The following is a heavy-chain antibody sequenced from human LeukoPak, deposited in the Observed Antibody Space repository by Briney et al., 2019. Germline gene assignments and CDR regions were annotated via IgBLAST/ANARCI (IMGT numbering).Heavy chain of an antibody. D-gene: IGHD3-3*01. Sequence: GASVKVSCKASGYTFTSYYMHWVRLAPGQGLEWMGIINPSGGSTSYAQKFQGRVTMTRDTSTSTVYMELSSLRSEDTAVYYCAARGRFLEWSFDYWGQGTLVTVSS. CDR2: INPSGGST. CDR1: GYTFTSYY. CDR3: AARGRFLEWSFDY. J-gene: IGHJ4*02. V-gene: IGHV1-46*01.